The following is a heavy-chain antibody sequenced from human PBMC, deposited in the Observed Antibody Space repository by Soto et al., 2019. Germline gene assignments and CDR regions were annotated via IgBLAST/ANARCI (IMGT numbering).Heavy chain of an antibody. CDR2: MYNTGST. J-gene: IGHJ6*02. V-gene: IGHV4-59*01. CDR3: ARDLWGYCGTDCYPLDV. Sequence: SETLSLTCTVSGRSISGCYWSWIRQPPGTGLEWIGYMYNTGSTVYNPSFKSRVTISVDTSKNQFSLKLNSVTAADTAVYYCARDLWGYCGTDCYPLDVWGQGTTVTVS. CDR1: GRSISGCY. D-gene: IGHD2-21*02.